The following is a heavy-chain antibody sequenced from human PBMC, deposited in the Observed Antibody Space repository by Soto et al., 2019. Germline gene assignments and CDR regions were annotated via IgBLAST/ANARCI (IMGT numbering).Heavy chain of an antibody. D-gene: IGHD3-22*01. CDR2: IYTSGST. CDR3: AREGDYYDSSPRGFDP. V-gene: IGHV4-61*08. Sequence: PSETLSLTCAVSGVSVTNGDYYWSWMRQSPGKGLGWIGNIYTSGSTNYNPSLKSRVTMSVDTSKNQFSLKLSSVTAADTAVYYCAREGDYYDSSPRGFDPWGQGTLVTVSS. J-gene: IGHJ5*02. CDR1: GVSVTNGDYY.